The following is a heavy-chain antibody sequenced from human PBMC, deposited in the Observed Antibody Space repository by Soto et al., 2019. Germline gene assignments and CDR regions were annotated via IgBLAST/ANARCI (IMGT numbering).Heavy chain of an antibody. Sequence: QVQLQQWGAGLLKPSETLSLTCAVYGGSFSAYYWSWIRQPPGKGLEWIGEINHSGSTNYNPSLKSRVTISVDTSKNQFSLMLSSVTAADTAVYYCARGQSSLLLDCWGQGILVTVSS. CDR2: INHSGST. D-gene: IGHD2-8*02. V-gene: IGHV4-34*01. CDR1: GGSFSAYY. CDR3: ARGQSSLLLDC. J-gene: IGHJ4*02.